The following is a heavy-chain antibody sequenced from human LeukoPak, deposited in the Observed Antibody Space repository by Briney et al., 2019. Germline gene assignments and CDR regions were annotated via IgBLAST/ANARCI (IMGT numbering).Heavy chain of an antibody. CDR2: IIPIFGTA. D-gene: IGHD5-24*01. V-gene: IGHV1-69*05. CDR3: ARDNGYNFGYYYYMDV. CDR1: GGTFSSYA. Sequence: SVKVSCKASGGTFSSYAISWVRQAPGQGLEWMGGIIPIFGTANYAQKFQGRVTITTDESTSTAYMELSSLRSEDTAVYYCARDNGYNFGYYYYMDVWGKGTTVTVSS. J-gene: IGHJ6*03.